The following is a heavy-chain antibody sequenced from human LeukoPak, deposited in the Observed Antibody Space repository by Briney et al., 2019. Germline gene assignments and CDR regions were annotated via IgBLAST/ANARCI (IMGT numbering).Heavy chain of an antibody. CDR1: GGSISSYY. CDR2: IYTSGST. CDR3: ARDPSFNWNSNWFDP. V-gene: IGHV4-4*07. J-gene: IGHJ5*02. D-gene: IGHD1-7*01. Sequence: SETLSLTCTVSGGSISSYYWSWIRQPAGKGLEWIGRIYTSGSTNYNPSLKSRVTMSVDTSKNQFSLELSSVTAADTAVYYCARDPSFNWNSNWFDPWGQGTVVTVSS.